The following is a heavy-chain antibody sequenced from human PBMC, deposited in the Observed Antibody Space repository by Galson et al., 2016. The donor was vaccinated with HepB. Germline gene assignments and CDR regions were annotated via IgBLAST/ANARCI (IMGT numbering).Heavy chain of an antibody. CDR1: GDSVSNNHVA. CDR2: TYRXSN. Sequence: CAISGDSVSNNHVAWNWIRQSPSRGLEWLGRTYRXSNQYAASMRGRIATNSDTSTNQFSLQLSSVTPEDTGLYYCARGAYSSFDIWGQGTMVTVSS. CDR3: ARGAYSSFDI. J-gene: IGHJ3*02. D-gene: IGHD2-15*01. V-gene: IGHV6-1*01.